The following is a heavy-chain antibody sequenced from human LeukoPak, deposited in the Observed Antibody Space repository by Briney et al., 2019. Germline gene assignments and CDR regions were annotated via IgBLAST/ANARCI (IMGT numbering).Heavy chain of an antibody. CDR1: GYTFTGFDSIY. D-gene: IGHD1-7*01. CDR2: INPNSGGT. J-gene: IGHJ4*02. Sequence: SVKVSCKASGYTFTGFDSIYIHWVRQVPGQGLEWMGWINPNSGGTKFARRFQGRVTMTRDTSISTVYMELNRLRSDDTGIYYCARKGVWNYVFVYWGQGTLVTVSS. V-gene: IGHV1-2*02. CDR3: ARKGVWNYVFVY.